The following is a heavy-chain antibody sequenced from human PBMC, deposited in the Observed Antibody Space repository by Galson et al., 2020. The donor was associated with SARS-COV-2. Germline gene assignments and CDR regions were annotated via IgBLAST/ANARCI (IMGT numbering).Heavy chain of an antibody. CDR2: IYSDDRT. D-gene: IGHD2-21*01. CDR1: EFNVNGKS. J-gene: IGHJ4*02. CDR3: AGRCGRCADFDD. V-gene: IGHV3-53*01. Sequence: GESLKISCVASEFNVNGKSMGWVRQAPGKGLDWVALIYSDDRTDYAESVKGRFTISRDSSRNTLYLQMNSLRGEDTAMYYCAGRCGRCADFDDWGQGALVTVSS.